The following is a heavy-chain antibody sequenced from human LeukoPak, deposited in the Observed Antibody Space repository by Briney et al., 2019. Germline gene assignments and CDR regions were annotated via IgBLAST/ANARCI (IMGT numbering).Heavy chain of an antibody. CDR2: IKEDGSEK. J-gene: IGHJ4*02. Sequence: GGSLRLSCAASGFTFSRYWMSWVRQAPGKGPEWVANIKEDGSEKYYVDSVKGRFTISRDSAKNSLYLQMNSLRAEDTAVYYCARLTTTAPPAFDYWGQGTLVTVSS. V-gene: IGHV3-7*01. CDR1: GFTFSRYW. CDR3: ARLTTTAPPAFDY. D-gene: IGHD4/OR15-4a*01.